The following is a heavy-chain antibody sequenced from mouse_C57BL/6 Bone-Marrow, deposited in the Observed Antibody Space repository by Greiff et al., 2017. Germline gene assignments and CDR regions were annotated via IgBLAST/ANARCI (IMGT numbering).Heavy chain of an antibody. Sequence: VQVVESGPGLVQPSQSLSITCTVSGFSLTSYGVHWVRQSPGKGLEWLGVLWRGGSPDYTAAFMSRLSITKDNSKSQVFFKMNSLQADDTAIYYCAKNFPEYYYGSSLYYAMDYWGQGTSVTVSS. D-gene: IGHD1-1*01. CDR3: AKNFPEYYYGSSLYYAMDY. CDR2: LWRGGSP. V-gene: IGHV2-5*01. CDR1: GFSLTSYG. J-gene: IGHJ4*01.